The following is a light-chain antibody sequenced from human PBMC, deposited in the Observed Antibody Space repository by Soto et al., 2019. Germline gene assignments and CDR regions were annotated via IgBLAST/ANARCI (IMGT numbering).Light chain of an antibody. Sequence: QMTQSPSSLSASVGEKIIITCRASRDVGSDVSWYQQKPGQAPKLLIYAASNLYTGVPSRFSGSRSGAEFTLTISSLQPEDFASYYCLQDYGDSWTFGQGTKVDIK. CDR1: RDVGSD. V-gene: IGKV1-6*01. CDR2: AAS. CDR3: LQDYGDSWT. J-gene: IGKJ1*01.